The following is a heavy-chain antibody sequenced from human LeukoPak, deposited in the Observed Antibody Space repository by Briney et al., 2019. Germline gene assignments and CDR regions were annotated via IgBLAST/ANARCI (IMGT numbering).Heavy chain of an antibody. Sequence: GGSLRLSCAASGFTFSSYEMNWVRQAPGKGLEWVSSISSSSSYIYYADSVKGRFTISRDNAKNSLYLQMNSLRAEDTAVYYCARHDRNGSSWDNWFDPWGQGTLVTVSS. V-gene: IGHV3-21*01. CDR3: ARHDRNGSSWDNWFDP. J-gene: IGHJ5*02. D-gene: IGHD6-13*01. CDR2: ISSSSSYI. CDR1: GFTFSSYE.